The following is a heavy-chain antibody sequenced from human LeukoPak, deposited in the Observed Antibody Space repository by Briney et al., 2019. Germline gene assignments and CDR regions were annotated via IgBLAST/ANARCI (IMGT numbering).Heavy chain of an antibody. CDR3: ARDQEAFDY. V-gene: IGHV1-46*01. CDR1: GYTFTSNY. Sequence: ASVKVSCKPSGYTFTSNYIHWVRQAPGQGLEWMGMIYPRDGSTSYAQKFQGRVTVTRDTSTSTVHMELSGLRSEDTAVYYCARDQEAFDYWGQGTLVTVSS. CDR2: IYPRDGST. J-gene: IGHJ4*02.